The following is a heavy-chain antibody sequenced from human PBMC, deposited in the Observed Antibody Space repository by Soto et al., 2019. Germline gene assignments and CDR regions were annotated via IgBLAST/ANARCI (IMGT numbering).Heavy chain of an antibody. V-gene: IGHV3-33*01. CDR1: GFSFSSYG. CDR3: TRASSYFDH. Sequence: QVQLVESGGGVVQPGRSLRLSCAASGFSFSSYGMHWVRQAPGKGLEWVALIWYDGSQKYYADSVKGRFTISRDNSENTLYLQMNSLRADDTAVYYCTRASSYFDHWGQGTLVTVSS. J-gene: IGHJ4*02. D-gene: IGHD6-6*01. CDR2: IWYDGSQK.